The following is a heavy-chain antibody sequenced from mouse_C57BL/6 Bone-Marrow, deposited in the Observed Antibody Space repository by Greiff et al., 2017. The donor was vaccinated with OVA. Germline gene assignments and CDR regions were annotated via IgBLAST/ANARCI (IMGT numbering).Heavy chain of an antibody. D-gene: IGHD2-4*01. CDR2: INPNNGGT. CDR3: AREGDYGPFYFDY. Sequence: VQLQQSGPELVKPGASVKISCKASGYTFTDYYMNWVKQSHGKSLEWIGDINPNNGGTSYNQKFKGKATLTVDKSSSTAYMELRSLTSEDSAVYYCAREGDYGPFYFDYWGQGTTLTVSS. CDR1: GYTFTDYY. J-gene: IGHJ2*01. V-gene: IGHV1-26*01.